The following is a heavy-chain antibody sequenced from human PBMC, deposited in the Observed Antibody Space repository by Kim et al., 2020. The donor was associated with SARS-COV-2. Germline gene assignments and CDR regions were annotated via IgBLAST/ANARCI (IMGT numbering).Heavy chain of an antibody. CDR3: ARLEYGGYSC. Sequence: YTNYSPSFQGHVTISADKSISTAYLQWSSLKASDTAMYYCARLEYGGYSCWGQGTLVTVSS. D-gene: IGHD5-12*01. CDR2: YT. V-gene: IGHV5-10-1*01. J-gene: IGHJ4*02.